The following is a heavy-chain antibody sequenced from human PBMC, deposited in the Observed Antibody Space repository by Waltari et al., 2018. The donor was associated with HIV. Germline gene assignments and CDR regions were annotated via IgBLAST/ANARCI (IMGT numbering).Heavy chain of an antibody. V-gene: IGHV3-21*01. J-gene: IGHJ6*02. CDR2: ISSSTTYK. CDR1: GFPFATSN. D-gene: IGHD3-3*01. CDR3: ARDWSAYDEPDYYYAMDV. Sequence: EVHLVESGGGLVKPGGSLRLACAASGFPFATSNTYCARQAPGKGLEWISSISSSTTYKNYAESVKGRFTISRDNAKKSLYLQMNSLRAEDTAVYYCARDWSAYDEPDYYYAMDVWGQGTTVTVSS.